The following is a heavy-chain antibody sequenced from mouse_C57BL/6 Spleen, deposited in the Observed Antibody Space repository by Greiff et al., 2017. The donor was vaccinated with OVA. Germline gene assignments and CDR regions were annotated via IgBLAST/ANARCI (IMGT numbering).Heavy chain of an antibody. CDR1: GYTFTSYW. CDR3: ARSIYYGSSYWYFDV. V-gene: IGHV1-61*01. D-gene: IGHD1-1*01. J-gene: IGHJ1*03. Sequence: VQLKESGAELVRPGSSVKLSCKASGYTFTSYWMDWVKQRPGQGLEWIGNIYPSDSETHYNQKFKDKATLTVDKSSSTAYMQLSSLTSEDSAVYYCARSIYYGSSYWYFDVWGTGTTVTVSS. CDR2: IYPSDSET.